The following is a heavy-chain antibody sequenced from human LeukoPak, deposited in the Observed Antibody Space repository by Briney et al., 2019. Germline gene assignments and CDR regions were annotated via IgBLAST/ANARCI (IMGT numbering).Heavy chain of an antibody. CDR2: ISWDGGST. J-gene: IGHJ6*03. CDR1: GFSFDDYT. V-gene: IGHV3-43*01. Sequence: GGSLRLSCAASGFSFDDYTMHWVRQAPGKGLEWVSLISWDGGSTYYADSVKGRFTISRDNSKNSLYLQMNSLRTEDTALYYCAKACSSTSCYSGAGDYYMDVWGKGTTVTVSS. CDR3: AKACSSTSCYSGAGDYYMDV. D-gene: IGHD2-2*02.